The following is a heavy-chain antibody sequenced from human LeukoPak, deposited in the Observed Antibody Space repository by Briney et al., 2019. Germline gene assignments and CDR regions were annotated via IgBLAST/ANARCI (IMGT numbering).Heavy chain of an antibody. D-gene: IGHD6-19*01. CDR3: ARPSSSGWYSIWDY. CDR2: IHYSGST. J-gene: IGHJ4*02. V-gene: IGHV4-39*01. Sequence: SETLSLTCTVSGGSISSSGYYWGWIRQPPGKRLEYIGSIHYSGSTYYNPSLKSRVTISVDTSKNQFSLRLSSVTAADTAVYYCARPSSSGWYSIWDYWGQGTLVTVSS. CDR1: GGSISSSGYY.